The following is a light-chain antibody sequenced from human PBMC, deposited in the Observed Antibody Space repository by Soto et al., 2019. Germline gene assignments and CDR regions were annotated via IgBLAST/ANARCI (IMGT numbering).Light chain of an antibody. CDR1: QSVSSY. J-gene: IGKJ4*01. Sequence: EIVLTQSPATLSLSPGDRATLSCRASQSVSSYLAWYQQKPGQAPRLLIYDASNRATGIPARFSGSGSGTGFHPTITSPEAEDFAVHYCQQRSNWPSTFGGGTKVEIK. CDR3: QQRSNWPST. V-gene: IGKV3-11*01. CDR2: DAS.